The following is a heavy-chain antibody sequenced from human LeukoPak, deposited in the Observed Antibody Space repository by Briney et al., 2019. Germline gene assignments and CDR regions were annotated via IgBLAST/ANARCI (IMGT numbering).Heavy chain of an antibody. V-gene: IGHV4-34*01. J-gene: IGHJ3*02. D-gene: IGHD3-22*01. CDR1: GGSFSGYY. CDR3: ARVTLSYYYDSSGRLGDAFDI. CDR2: INHSGST. Sequence: SETLSLTCAVYGGSFSGYYWSWIRQSPGKGLEWIGEINHSGSTNYNPSLKSRVTISVDTSKNQFSLKLSSVTAADTAVYYCARVTLSYYYDSSGRLGDAFDIWGQGTMVTVSS.